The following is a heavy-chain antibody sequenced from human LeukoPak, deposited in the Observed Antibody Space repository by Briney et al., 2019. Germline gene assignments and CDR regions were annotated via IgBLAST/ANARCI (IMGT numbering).Heavy chain of an antibody. V-gene: IGHV1-18*01. J-gene: IGHJ5*02. Sequence: GASVKVSCKASGYTFTSYGISWVRQAPGQGLEWMGWISAYNGNTNYAQKLQGRVTMTTDTSTSTAYMELRSLRSDDTAVYYCALWFGELSKDWFDPWGQGTLVTVSS. CDR3: ALWFGELSKDWFDP. CDR1: GYTFTSYG. CDR2: ISAYNGNT. D-gene: IGHD3-10*01.